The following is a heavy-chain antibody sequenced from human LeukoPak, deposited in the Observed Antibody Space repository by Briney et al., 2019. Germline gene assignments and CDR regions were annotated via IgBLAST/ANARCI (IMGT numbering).Heavy chain of an antibody. D-gene: IGHD1-26*01. CDR3: ARDGVAELMSALDY. J-gene: IGHJ4*02. CDR1: GCTFRNVW. CDR2: ISSSSTYI. Sequence: GGSLRLSCAASGCTFRNVWMIWVRQAPGKGLEWVSFISSSSTYIYYADSLKGRFTISRDNAKNSLYLQMNSLRAEDTAVYYCARDGVAELMSALDYWGQGILVTVSS. V-gene: IGHV3-21*06.